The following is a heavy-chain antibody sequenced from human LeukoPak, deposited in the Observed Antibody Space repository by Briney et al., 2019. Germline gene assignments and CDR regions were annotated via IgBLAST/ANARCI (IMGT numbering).Heavy chain of an antibody. D-gene: IGHD2-15*01. CDR3: ARDWDCSAGRCSDCFDY. CDR2: SSTANANT. V-gene: IGHV1-18*01. CDR1: GYRFTNYG. Sequence: GASVKVSCKASGYRFTNYGISWVRQAPGQGLEWMGWSSTANANTDYAQKFQGRVTMSTDTSTSTAYMELRSLTSDDTAVYYCARDWDCSAGRCSDCFDYWGQGILVTVSS. J-gene: IGHJ4*02.